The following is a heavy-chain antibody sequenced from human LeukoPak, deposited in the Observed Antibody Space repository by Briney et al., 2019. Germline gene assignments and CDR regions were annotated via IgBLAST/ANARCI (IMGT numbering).Heavy chain of an antibody. CDR2: VSAGGGST. V-gene: IGHV3-23*01. J-gene: IGHJ4*02. CDR3: AKRLYGSGGYYQFDY. CDR1: GFTFSGYA. Sequence: GGSLRLSCAASGFTFSGYAMTWVRQAPGKGLEWVSTVSAGGGSTYYADSVKGRFTISRDNPKNTLHLQMNSLRAEDTAVYYCAKRLYGSGGYYQFDYWGQGTLVTVSA. D-gene: IGHD3-10*01.